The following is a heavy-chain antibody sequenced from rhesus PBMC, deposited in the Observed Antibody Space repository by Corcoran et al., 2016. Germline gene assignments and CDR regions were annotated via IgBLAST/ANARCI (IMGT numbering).Heavy chain of an antibody. Sequence: EVQLVQSGAEVKRPGESLKISCKTSGYSFTTYWISWVRPMPGKGLEGMGAIEPRESDTIYSPSFQGQVTISADKAISTAYLQGSSLKASDSATYYCANRGGSDYFDYWGQGVLVTVSS. CDR3: ANRGGSDYFDY. J-gene: IGHJ4*01. V-gene: IGHV5-2*01. D-gene: IGHD3-16*01. CDR1: GYSFTTYW. CDR2: IEPRESDT.